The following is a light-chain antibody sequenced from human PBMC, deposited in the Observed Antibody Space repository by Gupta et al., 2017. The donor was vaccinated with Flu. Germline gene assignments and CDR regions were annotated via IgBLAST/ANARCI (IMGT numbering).Light chain of an antibody. J-gene: IGLJ2*01. CDR2: QDS. CDR3: QEWDSSTGV. CDR1: KLGDKY. V-gene: IGLV3-1*01. Sequence: SYELTQPPSVSVSPGQTASITCSGDKLGDKYACWYQQKPGQSPVLVIYQDSKRPSGIPERFSGSDSGNTVTLTISGTQAVDDAYYYCQEWDSSTGVFGGGTKLTVL.